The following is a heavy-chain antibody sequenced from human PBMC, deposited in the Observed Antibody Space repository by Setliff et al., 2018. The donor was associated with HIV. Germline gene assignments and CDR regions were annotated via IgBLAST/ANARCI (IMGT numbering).Heavy chain of an antibody. CDR3: ARDNLYYNLYDGSPVYGMDV. J-gene: IGHJ6*02. CDR1: GFTFRNYK. CDR2: ISIGSGGAI. Sequence: GGSLRLSCAASGFTFRNYKFNWVRQAPGRGLEWVSSISIGSGGAIDYADSVQGRFTISRDNSKNSLYRQMNGLRVEDTGVYYCARDNLYYNLYDGSPVYGMDVWGQGTTVTVSS. V-gene: IGHV3-21*01. D-gene: IGHD3-3*01.